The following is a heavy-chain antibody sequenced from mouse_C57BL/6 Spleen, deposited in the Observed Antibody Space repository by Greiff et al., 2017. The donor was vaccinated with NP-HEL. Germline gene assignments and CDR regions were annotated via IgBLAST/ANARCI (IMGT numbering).Heavy chain of an antibody. CDR2: IYPGSGNT. Sequence: VQLQQSGAELVRPGASVKLSCKASGYTFTDYYINWVKQRPGQGLEWIARIYPGSGNTYYNEKFKGKATLTAEKSSSTAYMQLSSLTSEDSAVYFCATDTTNYFDYWGQGTTLTVSS. CDR3: ATDTTNYFDY. V-gene: IGHV1-76*01. J-gene: IGHJ2*01. D-gene: IGHD1-1*01. CDR1: GYTFTDYY.